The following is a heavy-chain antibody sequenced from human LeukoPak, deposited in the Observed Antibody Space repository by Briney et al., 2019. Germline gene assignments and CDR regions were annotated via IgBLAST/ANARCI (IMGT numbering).Heavy chain of an antibody. CDR1: GYTFTSYG. V-gene: IGHV1-18*01. CDR2: ISAYNGNT. Sequence: ASVKVSCKASGYTFTSYGISWVRQAPGQGLEWMGWISAYNGNTNYAQKLQGRVTMTTDTSTSTAYMELRSLRSDDTAVYYCARAGNYDYVWGSYRIDAFDIWGQGTMVTVSS. D-gene: IGHD3-16*02. J-gene: IGHJ3*02. CDR3: ARAGNYDYVWGSYRIDAFDI.